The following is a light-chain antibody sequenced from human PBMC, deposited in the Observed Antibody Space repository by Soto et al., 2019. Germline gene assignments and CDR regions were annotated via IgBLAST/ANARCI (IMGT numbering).Light chain of an antibody. J-gene: IGLJ1*01. CDR1: SSDVGGYNY. Sequence: QSALTQPASVSGSPGQSITISCTGTSSDVGGYNYVSWYQHHPGKAPKLIIYDVSNRPSGVSIRFSGSKSDNTASLTISGLQPEDEADYHCSSYTTNNTRQIVFGPGTKVTVL. CDR2: DVS. V-gene: IGLV2-14*03. CDR3: SSYTTNNTRQIV.